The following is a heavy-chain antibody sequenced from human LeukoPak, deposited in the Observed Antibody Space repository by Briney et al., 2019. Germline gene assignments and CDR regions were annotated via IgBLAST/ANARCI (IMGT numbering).Heavy chain of an antibody. CDR2: INPNSGGT. Sequence: GASVKVSCKASGYTFTGYYMHWVRQAPGQGLEWMGWINPNSGGTNYAQKFQGRVTMTRDTSISTAYMELSRLRSDDTAVYYCARQTYYASGSYYFLDYWGQGTLVTVSS. V-gene: IGHV1-2*02. J-gene: IGHJ4*02. CDR1: GYTFTGYY. D-gene: IGHD3-10*01. CDR3: ARQTYYASGSYYFLDY.